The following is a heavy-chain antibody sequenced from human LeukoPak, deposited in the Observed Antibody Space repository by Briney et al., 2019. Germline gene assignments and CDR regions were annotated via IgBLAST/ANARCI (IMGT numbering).Heavy chain of an antibody. CDR3: ASQTYSSSWSFDY. CDR2: IYTSGST. CDR1: GGSISSYY. D-gene: IGHD6-13*01. J-gene: IGHJ4*02. Sequence: SETLSLTCTVPGGSISSYYWSWIRQPAGKGLEWIGRIYTSGSTNYNPSLKSRVTMSVDTSKNQFSLKLSPVTAADTAVYYCASQTYSSSWSFDYWGQGTLVTVSS. V-gene: IGHV4-4*07.